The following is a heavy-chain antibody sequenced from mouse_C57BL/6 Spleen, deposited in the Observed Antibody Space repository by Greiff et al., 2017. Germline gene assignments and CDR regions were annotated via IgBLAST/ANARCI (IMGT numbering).Heavy chain of an antibody. Sequence: QVQLQQSGAELVRPGASVTLSCKASGYTFTDYEMHWVKQTPVHGLEWIGALDPETGGTAYNQKFKGKAILTADKSSSTAYMELRSLTSGDSAVDYCTRSLWGYAMDYWGQGTSVTVSS. V-gene: IGHV1-15*01. CDR1: GYTFTDYE. CDR2: LDPETGGT. J-gene: IGHJ4*01. CDR3: TRSLWGYAMDY.